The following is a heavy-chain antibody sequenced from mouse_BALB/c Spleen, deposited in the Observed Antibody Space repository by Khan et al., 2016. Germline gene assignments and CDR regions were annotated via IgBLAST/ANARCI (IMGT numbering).Heavy chain of an antibody. J-gene: IGHJ4*01. CDR2: IHPSDSES. D-gene: IGHD2-1*01. Sequence: QVQLQQPGTELVRPGASVKLSCKASGYSFTRYWMNWVKQRPGQGLEWIGMIHPSDSESRLNQKFKDKATLTVNNSPSIAYMQPSRPTSEDSAVYYCTRSSYGNHPYYAMDYWGQGTSVTVSS. V-gene: IGHV1S82*01. CDR3: TRSSYGNHPYYAMDY. CDR1: GYSFTRYW.